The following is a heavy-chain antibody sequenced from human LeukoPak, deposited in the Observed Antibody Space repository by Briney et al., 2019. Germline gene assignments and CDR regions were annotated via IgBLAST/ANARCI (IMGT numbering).Heavy chain of an antibody. CDR1: GFTFSTCV. D-gene: IGHD5-24*01. CDR2: ISGRGDNT. V-gene: IGHV3-23*01. J-gene: IGHJ2*01. CDR3: ARSPMATGSWYFDL. Sequence: PGGSLRLSCAASGFTFSTCVMTWVRRTLGKGLEWVSSISGRGDNTYYADSVKGRFTISRDNSKNTLDLQMSNLRAEDTAVYFCARSPMATGSWYFDLWGRGTLVTVSS.